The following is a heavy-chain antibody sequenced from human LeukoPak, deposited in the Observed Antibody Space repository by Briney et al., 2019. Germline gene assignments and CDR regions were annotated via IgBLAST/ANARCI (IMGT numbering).Heavy chain of an antibody. Sequence: GGSLRLSCAASGFTFSSYSMNWVRQAPGKGLEWVSSISSSSSYIYYADSVKGRFTISRDNAKNSLYLQMNSLRAEDTAVYYCAGSIAARPYYYYYMDVWGKGTTVTVSS. CDR3: AGSIAARPYYYYYMDV. J-gene: IGHJ6*03. CDR1: GFTFSSYS. CDR2: ISSSSSYI. D-gene: IGHD6-6*01. V-gene: IGHV3-21*01.